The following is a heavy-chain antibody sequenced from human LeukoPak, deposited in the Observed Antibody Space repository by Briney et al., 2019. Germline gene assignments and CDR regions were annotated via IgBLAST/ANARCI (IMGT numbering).Heavy chain of an antibody. CDR1: GFTFSSYS. D-gene: IGHD2-21*01. CDR3: ASGPIYYYYMDV. Sequence: GGSLRLSCAASGFTFSSYSMNWVRQAPGKGLEWVSSISSSSSYIYYADSVKGRFTISRDNAKNSLYLQMNSLRAEDTAVYYCASGPIYYYYMDVWGKGTTVTVSS. CDR2: ISSSSSYI. V-gene: IGHV3-21*01. J-gene: IGHJ6*03.